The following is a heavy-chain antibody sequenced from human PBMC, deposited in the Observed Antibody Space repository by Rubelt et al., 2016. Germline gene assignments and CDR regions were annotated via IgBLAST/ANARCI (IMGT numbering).Heavy chain of an antibody. CDR1: SGSLRDFY. V-gene: IGHV4-34*01. Sequence: QVHLQQWGAGLLKPSETLSLTCAVNSGSLRDFYWSWVRQPPGKGLEWIGYIYYSGSTYYNPSLKSRVTISVDTSKNQFSLKLSSVTAADTAAYYCARERDYYDSSGYYFDPWGQGTLVTVSS. CDR2: IYYSGST. J-gene: IGHJ5*02. CDR3: ARERDYYDSSGYYFDP. D-gene: IGHD3-22*01.